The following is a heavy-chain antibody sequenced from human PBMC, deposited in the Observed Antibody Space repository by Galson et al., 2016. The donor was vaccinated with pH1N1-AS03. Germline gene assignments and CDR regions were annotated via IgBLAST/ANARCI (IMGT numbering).Heavy chain of an antibody. CDR2: ITWNSDNI. V-gene: IGHV3-9*01. Sequence: SLRLSCAASGFTFDDYALHWVRLAPGKGLEWVSGITWNSDNIGYADSVKGRFTISRDNAQNSLYLQMNSLRSEDTALYYCTALDFWGQGTLVTVAS. J-gene: IGHJ4*02. CDR1: GFTFDDYA. CDR3: TALDF.